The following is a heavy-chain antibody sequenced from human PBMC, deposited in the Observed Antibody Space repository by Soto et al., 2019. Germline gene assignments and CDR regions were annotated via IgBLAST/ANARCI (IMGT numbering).Heavy chain of an antibody. V-gene: IGHV3-30*18. CDR3: AKDVLRFLEWLALYGMDV. Sequence: GGCLRLSCAASGFTLSSYGMHWVRQAPGKGLEWVAVISYDGSNKYYADSVKGRFTISRDNSKNTLHLQMNSLRAEDTAVYYCAKDVLRFLEWLALYGMDVWGQGNTVTVS. D-gene: IGHD3-3*01. J-gene: IGHJ6*02. CDR2: ISYDGSNK. CDR1: GFTLSSYG.